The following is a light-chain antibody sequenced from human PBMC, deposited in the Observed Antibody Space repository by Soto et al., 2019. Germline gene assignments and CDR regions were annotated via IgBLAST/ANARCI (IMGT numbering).Light chain of an antibody. CDR2: DVS. V-gene: IGLV2-14*01. CDR3: SSYTSTYTYV. J-gene: IGLJ1*01. CDR1: SSYVGGYNY. Sequence: QSALTQPASVSGSPGQSITISCTGTSSYVGGYNYVSWYQQHPGKAPKLMIYDVSNRPSGVSDRFSGSKSGNTASLTISGLQAEDEADFYCSSYTSTYTYVFGTGTRSPS.